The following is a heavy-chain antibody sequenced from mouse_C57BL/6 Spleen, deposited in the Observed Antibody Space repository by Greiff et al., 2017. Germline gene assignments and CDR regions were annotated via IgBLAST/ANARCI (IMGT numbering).Heavy chain of an antibody. Sequence: QVQLQQPGAELVKPGASVKLSCKASGYTFTSYWMQWVKQRPGRGLEWIGRIDPYSGGTKYNEKFKSKATLTVDKPSSTAYMELSSLTSEDSAVYYIARGGFYYEYDVWYFDVWGTGTTVTVSS. V-gene: IGHV1-72*01. D-gene: IGHD2-4*01. CDR2: IDPYSGGT. J-gene: IGHJ1*03. CDR1: GYTFTSYW. CDR3: ARGGFYYEYDVWYFDV.